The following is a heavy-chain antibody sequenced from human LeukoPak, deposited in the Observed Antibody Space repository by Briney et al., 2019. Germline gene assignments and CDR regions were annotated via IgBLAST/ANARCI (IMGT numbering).Heavy chain of an antibody. CDR1: GFTFSSYW. J-gene: IGHJ6*03. V-gene: IGHV3-7*04. CDR3: LRALAGYHGFYYYYYMDV. D-gene: IGHD5-18*01. Sequence: GGSLRLSCAASGFTFSSYWMSWVRQAPGKGLEWVANIKQDGSEKYYVDSVKGRFAISRDNSKNSLYLQMNSLRAEDTAVYYCLRALAGYHGFYYYYYMDVCSKATTAT. CDR2: IKQDGSEK.